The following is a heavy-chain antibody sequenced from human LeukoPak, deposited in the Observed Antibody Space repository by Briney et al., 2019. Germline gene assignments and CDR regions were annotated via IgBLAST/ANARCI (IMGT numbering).Heavy chain of an antibody. Sequence: GASVKVSCKASGYTFTSYGISWVRQAPGQGLGWMGWISAYNGNTNYAQKLQCRVTMTTDTSTSTAYMELRSLRSDDTAVYYCATTLYRSGAFDIWGQGTMVTVSS. CDR3: ATTLYRSGAFDI. J-gene: IGHJ3*02. D-gene: IGHD2-15*01. CDR1: GYTFTSYG. CDR2: ISAYNGNT. V-gene: IGHV1-18*01.